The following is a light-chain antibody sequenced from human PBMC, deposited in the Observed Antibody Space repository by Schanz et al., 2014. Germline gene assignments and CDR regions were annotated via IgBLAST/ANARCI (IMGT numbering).Light chain of an antibody. CDR2: EVT. Sequence: QSVLTQPPSASGSLGQSVTISCTGTSSDVGGYNYVSWYQQHPGKAPKLMIYEVTKRPSGVPDRFSGSKSGNTASLTVSGLQAEDEADYYCSSYTSSAPLGVVFGGGTKLTVL. CDR3: SSYTSSAPLGVV. CDR1: SSDVGGYNY. J-gene: IGLJ2*01. V-gene: IGLV2-8*01.